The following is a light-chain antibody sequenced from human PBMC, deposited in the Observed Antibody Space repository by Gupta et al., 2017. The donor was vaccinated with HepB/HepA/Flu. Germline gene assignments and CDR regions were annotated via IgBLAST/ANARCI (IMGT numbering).Light chain of an antibody. Sequence: EVVVSQSPATLSVSPGERATLACRASQSVLSNLAWYQQKPGQAPRLLIYGISTRATGTPARFSGSGSGTDFTLTIGSLQSEDFAVYYCQQYNGTPRTFGQGTKVEVK. CDR3: QQYNGTPRT. CDR2: GIS. CDR1: QSVLSN. J-gene: IGKJ1*01. V-gene: IGKV3-15*01.